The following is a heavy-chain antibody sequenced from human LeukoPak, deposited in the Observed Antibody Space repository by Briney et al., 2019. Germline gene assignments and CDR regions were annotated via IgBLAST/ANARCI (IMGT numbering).Heavy chain of an antibody. CDR1: GITLMSYT. J-gene: IGHJ6*02. CDR3: ASEPGLSRGAVYAMDV. D-gene: IGHD3-22*01. CDR2: VLDNTDFA. V-gene: IGHV3-30-3*01. Sequence: GGSLRLSCSASGITLMSYTIHWLRRAPGRGLEWLTLVLDNTDFAYHADSVKGRFIISRDTSKNVVYLQMNGLRPEDTAVYYCASEPGLSRGAVYAMDVWGQGTTVTVSS.